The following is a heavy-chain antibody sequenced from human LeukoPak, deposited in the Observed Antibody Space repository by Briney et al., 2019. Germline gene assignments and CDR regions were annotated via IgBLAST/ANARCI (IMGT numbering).Heavy chain of an antibody. J-gene: IGHJ4*02. CDR3: ARGSSSWYGILDY. Sequence: SETLSLTCTVSGGSISSYYWSWIRQPPGKGLEWIGYIYYSGSTNYDPSLKSRVTISVDTSKNQFSLKLSSVTAADTAVYYCARGSSSWYGILDYWGQGTLVTVSS. CDR2: IYYSGST. D-gene: IGHD6-13*01. V-gene: IGHV4-59*01. CDR1: GGSISSYY.